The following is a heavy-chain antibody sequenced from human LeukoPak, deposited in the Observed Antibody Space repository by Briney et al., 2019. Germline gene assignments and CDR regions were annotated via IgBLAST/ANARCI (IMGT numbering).Heavy chain of an antibody. V-gene: IGHV3-23*01. CDR2: ISGSGGST. D-gene: IGHD2-2*01. CDR1: GFTFSSYA. J-gene: IGHJ4*02. Sequence: GGSLRLSCAASGFTFSSYAMNWVRQAPGKGLGWVSAISGSGGSTYYADSVKGRFTISRDNSKNTLYLQMNSLRGEDTAVYYCTRGSSLLDSWGQGTLVTVSS. CDR3: TRGSSLLDS.